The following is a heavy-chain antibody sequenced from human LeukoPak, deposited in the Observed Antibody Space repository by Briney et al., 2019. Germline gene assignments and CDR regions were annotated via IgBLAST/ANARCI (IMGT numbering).Heavy chain of an antibody. CDR1: GFTFSNYA. Sequence: GGSLRLSCAASGFTFSNYAMSWVRQAPGKGLEWISTISGSSSSTYYADSVKGRFTISRDNFKNTLYLQMNSLGAEDTALYYCAKGSRMYYHDSSGYPDYWGQGTQVTVSS. V-gene: IGHV3-23*01. CDR2: ISGSSSST. D-gene: IGHD3-22*01. CDR3: AKGSRMYYHDSSGYPDY. J-gene: IGHJ4*02.